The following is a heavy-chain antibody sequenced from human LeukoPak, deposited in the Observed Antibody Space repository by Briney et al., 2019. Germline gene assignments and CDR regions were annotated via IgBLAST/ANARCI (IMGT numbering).Heavy chain of an antibody. J-gene: IGHJ6*03. V-gene: IGHV3-48*01. CDR2: ISSSSSTI. CDR1: GFTFSSYS. Sequence: PGGSLRPSCAASGFTFSSYSMNWVRQAPGKGLEWVSYISSSSSTIYYADSVKGRFTISRDNAKNSLYLQMNSLRAEDTAVYYCARGIVVVVAATRIYYYMDVWGKGTTVTISS. D-gene: IGHD2-15*01. CDR3: ARGIVVVVAATRIYYYMDV.